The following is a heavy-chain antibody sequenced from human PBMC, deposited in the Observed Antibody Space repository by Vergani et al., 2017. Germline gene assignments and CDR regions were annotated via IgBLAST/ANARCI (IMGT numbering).Heavy chain of an antibody. J-gene: IGHJ4*02. CDR1: GGSITYGAFY. Sequence: QLQLLESGPGLVKPSETLSLTCTVSGGSITYGAFYWGWIRQSPGKGLEWIGSIYHSGGAYYNPSLKGRVIISVDTSKNQFSLEVTSVTAADTAIYFCARTESFILRYFHWALWGQGTLVTVSS. D-gene: IGHD3-9*01. CDR3: ARTESFILRYFHWAL. V-gene: IGHV4-39*01. CDR2: IYHSGGA.